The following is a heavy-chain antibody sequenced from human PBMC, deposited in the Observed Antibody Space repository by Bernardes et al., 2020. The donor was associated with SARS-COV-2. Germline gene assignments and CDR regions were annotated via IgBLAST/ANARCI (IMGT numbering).Heavy chain of an antibody. CDR1: LFSLSPSGVG. CDR3: AHSPTGTYGMDV. J-gene: IGHJ6*02. Sequence: SGTTLLKPTQTLTLTCPFSLFSLSPSGVGVGWIRQPPGKALEWLALIYWDDDKHYSPSLKSRLTITKDTSKNQVVLTMTNMDPVDTATYYCAHSPTGTYGMDVWGQGTTVTVSS. CDR2: IYWDDDK. V-gene: IGHV2-5*02.